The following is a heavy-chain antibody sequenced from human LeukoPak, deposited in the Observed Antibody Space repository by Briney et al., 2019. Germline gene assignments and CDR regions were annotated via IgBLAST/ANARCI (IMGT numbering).Heavy chain of an antibody. Sequence: GGSLRLSCAASGFTFSDYYMSWIRQAPGNGLEWVSYISSSGSTIYYADSVKGRFTISRDNAKNSLYLQMNSLRAEDTAVYYCASKLGITGTTGYYYYYMDVWGKGTTVTVSS. CDR3: ASKLGITGTTGYYYYYMDV. CDR2: ISSSGSTI. V-gene: IGHV3-11*01. D-gene: IGHD1-7*01. J-gene: IGHJ6*03. CDR1: GFTFSDYY.